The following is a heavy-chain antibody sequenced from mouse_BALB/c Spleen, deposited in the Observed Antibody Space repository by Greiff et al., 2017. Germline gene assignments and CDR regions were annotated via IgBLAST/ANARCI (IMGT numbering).Heavy chain of an antibody. D-gene: IGHD2-10*02. J-gene: IGHJ4*01. CDR2: IWSGGST. Sequence: VKLVESGPGLVQPSQSLSITCTVSGFSLTSYGVHWVRQSPGKGLEWLGVIWSGGSTDYNAAFISRLSISKDNSKSQVFFKMNSLQANDTAIYYCARKSPYGNYPYYYAMDYWGQGTSVTVSS. CDR1: GFSLTSYG. V-gene: IGHV2-2*02. CDR3: ARKSPYGNYPYYYAMDY.